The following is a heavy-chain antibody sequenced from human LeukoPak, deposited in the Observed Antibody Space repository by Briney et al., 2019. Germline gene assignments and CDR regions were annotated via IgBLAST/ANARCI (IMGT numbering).Heavy chain of an antibody. J-gene: IGHJ4*02. Sequence: PGGSLRLSCAASGFTFSSYEMNWVRQAPGKGLEWVSYISSSSSTIYYADSVKGRFTISRDNAKNSLYLQMNSLRAEDTAVYYCARVGGQDDYWGQGTLVTVSS. CDR3: ARVGGQDDY. V-gene: IGHV3-48*01. CDR2: ISSSSSTI. D-gene: IGHD1-26*01. CDR1: GFTFSSYE.